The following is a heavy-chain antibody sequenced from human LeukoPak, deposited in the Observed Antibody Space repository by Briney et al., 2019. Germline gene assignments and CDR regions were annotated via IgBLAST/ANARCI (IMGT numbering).Heavy chain of an antibody. Sequence: GRSLRLSCAASGFTFSSYGMHWVRQAPGKGLEWVAVISYDGSNKYYADSVKGRFTISRDNSKNTPYLQMNSLRAEDTAVYYCAKDAYYYDSSGYYTVYYYYGMDVWGQGTTVTVSS. CDR2: ISYDGSNK. V-gene: IGHV3-30*18. CDR1: GFTFSSYG. D-gene: IGHD3-22*01. CDR3: AKDAYYYDSSGYYTVYYYYGMDV. J-gene: IGHJ6*02.